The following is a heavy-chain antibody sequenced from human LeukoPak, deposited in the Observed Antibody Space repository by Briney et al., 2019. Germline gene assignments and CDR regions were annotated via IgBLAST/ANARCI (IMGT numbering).Heavy chain of an antibody. CDR2: IRYDGSNK. D-gene: IGHD3-22*01. Sequence: GGSLRLSCAASGFTFSSYGMHWVRQAPGKGLEWVAFIRYDGSNKYYADSVKGRFTISRDNSKNTLYLQMNSLRAEDTAVYYCARGDYYYDSSGLYYFDYWGQGTLVTVSS. CDR1: GFTFSSYG. J-gene: IGHJ4*02. CDR3: ARGDYYYDSSGLYYFDY. V-gene: IGHV3-30*02.